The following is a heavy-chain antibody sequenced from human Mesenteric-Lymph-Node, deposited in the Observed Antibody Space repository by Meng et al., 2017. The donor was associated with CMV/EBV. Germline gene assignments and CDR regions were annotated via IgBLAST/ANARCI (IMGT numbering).Heavy chain of an antibody. CDR1: GFTFSTYA. D-gene: IGHD6-6*01. J-gene: IGHJ3*02. V-gene: IGHV3-23*01. Sequence: GESLKISCAASGFTFSTYAMSWVRQAPGKGLEWVSAISGSGGSTYYADSVKGRFTISRDNSKNTLYLQMNSLRAEDTAVYYCARRTTAGRAFDIWGQGTMVTVSS. CDR3: ARRTTAGRAFDI. CDR2: ISGSGGST.